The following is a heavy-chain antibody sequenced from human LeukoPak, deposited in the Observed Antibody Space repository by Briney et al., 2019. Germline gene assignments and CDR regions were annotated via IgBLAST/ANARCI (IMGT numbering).Heavy chain of an antibody. CDR3: AKRSSGSNFDY. CDR2: IYSGGST. CDR1: GFTVSTTY. V-gene: IGHV3-53*01. Sequence: EGSLRLSCAASGFTVSTTYMSWVRQAPGKGLEWVSVIYSGGSTYYADSVKGRFTISRDKSKNTLYLQMTSLRAEDTAVYYCAKRSSGSNFDYWGQGTLVTVSS. D-gene: IGHD1-26*01. J-gene: IGHJ4*02.